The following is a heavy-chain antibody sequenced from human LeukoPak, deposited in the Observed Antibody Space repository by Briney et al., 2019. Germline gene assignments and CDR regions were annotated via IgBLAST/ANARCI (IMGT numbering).Heavy chain of an antibody. Sequence: GGSLRLSRAASGFTFSSYAMSWVRQAPGKGLEWVSAISGSGGSTYYADSVKGRFTISRDNSKNTLYLQMNSLRAEDTAVYYCAKDPQSRYCSSTSCYGPVWFDPWGQGTLVTVSS. CDR3: AKDPQSRYCSSTSCYGPVWFDP. J-gene: IGHJ5*02. D-gene: IGHD2-2*01. CDR1: GFTFSSYA. V-gene: IGHV3-23*01. CDR2: ISGSGGST.